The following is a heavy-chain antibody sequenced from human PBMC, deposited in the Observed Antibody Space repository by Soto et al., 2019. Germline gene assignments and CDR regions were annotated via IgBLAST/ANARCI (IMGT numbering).Heavy chain of an antibody. CDR2: IYSGGST. V-gene: IGHV3-66*01. J-gene: IGHJ4*02. CDR1: GFTVSTKY. D-gene: IGHD3-16*01. Sequence: EVQLVESGGGLVQPGGSLRLSCAASGFTVSTKYMSWVRQAPGKGLEWGSVIYSGGSTFYADSVRGRFTISRDNSKNTVNLQMNSRRAEDTAVYYCARDPWAADYWGQGTMVTVSS. CDR3: ARDPWAADY.